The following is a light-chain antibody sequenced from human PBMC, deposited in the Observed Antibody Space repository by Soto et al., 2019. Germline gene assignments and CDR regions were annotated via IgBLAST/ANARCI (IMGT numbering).Light chain of an antibody. J-gene: IGKJ1*01. CDR3: QHYNSYSEA. Sequence: IQVTQSPSTLSVSVGDRFTITCRASQTISSWLAWYQQKPGKAPKLLIYKASTLKSGVPSRFSGSGSGTEFTLTTSSLQPDDFATYYCQHYNSYSEAFGQGTKVDIK. V-gene: IGKV1-5*03. CDR2: KAS. CDR1: QTISSW.